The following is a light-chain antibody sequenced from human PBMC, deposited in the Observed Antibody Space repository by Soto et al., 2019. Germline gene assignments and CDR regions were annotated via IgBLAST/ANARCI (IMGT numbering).Light chain of an antibody. J-gene: IGKJ1*01. CDR1: QSISRS. Sequence: EIVFTQSPAILSVSPGERATLSFRASQSISRSLAWYQQKPGQAPRLLISDASTRATGIPARFSGSGSGTEFTLTISSLQSEDFALYYCQQYGSSPRTFGQGTKVDI. CDR2: DAS. V-gene: IGKV3-15*01. CDR3: QQYGSSPRT.